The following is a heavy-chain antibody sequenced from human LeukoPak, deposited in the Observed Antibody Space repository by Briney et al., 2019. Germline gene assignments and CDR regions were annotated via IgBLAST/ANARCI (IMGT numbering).Heavy chain of an antibody. V-gene: IGHV3-23*01. CDR3: AKDHERSVGHTLSSTTCYGS. D-gene: IGHD2-2*01. CDR1: GFTFSSYA. Sequence: GGSLRLSCAASGFTFSSYAMSWVRQAPGKGLEWVSTLVGSGFTIYYSDSVKGRFTISRDNSKNTVYLLMNSLRAEDTAVYYRAKDHERSVGHTLSSTTCYGSWGQGTLVTVSS. CDR2: LVGSGFTI. J-gene: IGHJ5*02.